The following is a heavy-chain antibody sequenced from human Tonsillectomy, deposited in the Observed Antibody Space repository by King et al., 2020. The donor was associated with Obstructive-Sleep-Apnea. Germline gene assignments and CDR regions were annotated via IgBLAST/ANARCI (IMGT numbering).Heavy chain of an antibody. D-gene: IGHD6-19*01. CDR3: SRLVAVAGVIGKGWFDP. J-gene: IGHJ5*02. V-gene: IGHV3-49*03. Sequence: VQLVESGGGLVQPGRSLRLSCTASGLTFGDDAMSWFRQAPGKGLEWLGFIRSKAYGGTTEYAASFRGRIIISRDDSKSIVYLQMKSLKTEDTAVYYCSRLVAVAGVIGKGWFDPWGQGTLVTVSS. CDR1: GLTFGDDA. CDR2: IRSKAYGGTT.